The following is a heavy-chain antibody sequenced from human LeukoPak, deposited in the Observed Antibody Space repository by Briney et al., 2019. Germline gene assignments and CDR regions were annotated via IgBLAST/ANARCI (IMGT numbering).Heavy chain of an antibody. D-gene: IGHD5-12*01. CDR1: GYSFTSYW. V-gene: IGHV5-51*01. J-gene: IGHJ3*02. CDR3: ARVSRYSGYEGDAFDI. Sequence: RGESLQISCKGSGYSFTSYWIGWVRQMPGKGLEWMGIIYPGDSDTRYSPSFQGQVTISADKSISTAYLQWSSLKASDTAMYYCARVSRYSGYEGDAFDIWGQGTKVTVSS. CDR2: IYPGDSDT.